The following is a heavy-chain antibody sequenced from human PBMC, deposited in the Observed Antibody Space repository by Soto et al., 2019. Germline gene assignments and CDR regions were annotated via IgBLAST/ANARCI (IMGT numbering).Heavy chain of an antibody. D-gene: IGHD4-17*01. J-gene: IGHJ4*02. CDR1: GYTFTTYG. CDR2: ISAYNGNT. CDR3: ARVVEATVTADY. V-gene: IGHV1-18*01. Sequence: QVQLVQSGAEVKKPGASVKVSCKASGYTFTTYGISWVRQAPGQGLEWMGWISAYNGNTNYAQSLQGRGTMTTDTSTSTAFMDLRSLTSDDTAVYYCARVVEATVTADYWGQGTLVAVSS.